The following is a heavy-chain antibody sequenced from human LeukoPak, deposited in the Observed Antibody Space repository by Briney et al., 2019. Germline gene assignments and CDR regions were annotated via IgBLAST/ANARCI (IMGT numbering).Heavy chain of an antibody. CDR2: IYHSGST. CDR1: GGSISSYY. J-gene: IGHJ4*02. D-gene: IGHD2-15*01. Sequence: SETLSLTCTVSGGSISSYYWSWIRQPPGKGLEWIGYIYHSGSTNYNPSLKSRVTISVDTSKNQFSLKLSSVTAADTAVYYCASCRCSGGSCGIDYWGQGTLVTVSS. CDR3: ASCRCSGGSCGIDY. V-gene: IGHV4-59*08.